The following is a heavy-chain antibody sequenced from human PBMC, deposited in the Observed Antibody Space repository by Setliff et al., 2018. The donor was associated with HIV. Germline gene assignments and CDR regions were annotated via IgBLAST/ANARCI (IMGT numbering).Heavy chain of an antibody. CDR3: ARGGSLSGFFFPNWLAP. CDR2: INSHSGNS. V-gene: IGHV1-2*02. D-gene: IGHD6-19*01. Sequence: ASVTVSCKATGYTLNGYYMHWVRQAPGLGLEWMGWINSHSGNSDFAQRFQGRITITRDRSINTVYLDLSRLTSDDTGIYYCARGGSLSGFFFPNWLAPWGQGTLVTVSS. J-gene: IGHJ5*02. CDR1: GYTLNGYY.